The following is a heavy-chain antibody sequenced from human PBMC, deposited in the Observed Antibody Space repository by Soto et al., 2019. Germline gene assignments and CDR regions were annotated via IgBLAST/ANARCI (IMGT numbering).Heavy chain of an antibody. V-gene: IGHV1-3*01. CDR1: GYTFTSYA. CDR2: INAGNGNT. Sequence: ASVKVSCKASGYTFTSYAMHWVRQAPGQRLEWMGWINAGNGNTKYSQKFQGRVTITRDTSASTAYMELSSLRSEDTAVYYCAREGGGYYDYIWGPPDWGQGTLVTVSS. CDR3: AREGGGYYDYIWGPPD. D-gene: IGHD3-16*01. J-gene: IGHJ4*02.